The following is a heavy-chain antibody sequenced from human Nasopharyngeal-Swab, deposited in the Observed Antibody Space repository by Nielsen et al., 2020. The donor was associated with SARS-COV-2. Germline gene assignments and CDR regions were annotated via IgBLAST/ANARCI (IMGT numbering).Heavy chain of an antibody. V-gene: IGHV3-74*01. CDR3: ARDGQGAVDLDY. D-gene: IGHD6-19*01. J-gene: IGHJ4*02. CDR1: GFTLSEYW. CDR2: VKNDGTTT. Sequence: LSLTCAASGFTLSEYWVHWVRQAPGKGLVWVSHVKNDGTTTTYADAVKGRFTMSRDDAKNTLYLQMNSLRTEDTAVYYCARDGQGAVDLDYWGQGSLVTVSS.